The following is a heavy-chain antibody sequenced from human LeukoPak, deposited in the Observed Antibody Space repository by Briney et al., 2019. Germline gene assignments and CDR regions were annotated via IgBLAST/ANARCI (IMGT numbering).Heavy chain of an antibody. CDR2: ISWNSGSI. D-gene: IGHD2-8*01. V-gene: IGHV3-9*01. Sequence: GRSLRLSCAASGFTFDDYAMHWARQAPGKGLEWVSGISWNSGSIGYADSVKGRFTISRDNAKNSLYLQMNSLRAEDTALYYCAKDMGVGYYYGMDVWGQGTTVTVSS. CDR1: GFTFDDYA. J-gene: IGHJ6*02. CDR3: AKDMGVGYYYGMDV.